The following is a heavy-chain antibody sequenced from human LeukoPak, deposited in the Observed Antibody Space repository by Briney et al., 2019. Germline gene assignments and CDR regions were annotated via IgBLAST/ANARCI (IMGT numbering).Heavy chain of an antibody. D-gene: IGHD1-14*01. Sequence: PSETLSLTCAVYGGSFSHNYWNWVRQPPEKGLEWIGEINHSGISDYNPSLSSRVTMSLDTSTNHFSLKLASVTAADTAVYYCVRGPDHAKVGYWGQGTPVTVSS. CDR1: GGSFSHNY. V-gene: IGHV4-34*01. J-gene: IGHJ4*02. CDR2: INHSGIS. CDR3: VRGPDHAKVGY.